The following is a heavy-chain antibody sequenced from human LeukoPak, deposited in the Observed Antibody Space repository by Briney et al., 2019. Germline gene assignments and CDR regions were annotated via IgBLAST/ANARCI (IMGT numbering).Heavy chain of an antibody. CDR3: AKDLAYGSGTDAFDI. J-gene: IGHJ3*02. CDR1: GFTFSSYG. V-gene: IGHV3-30*18. D-gene: IGHD3-10*01. Sequence: GGSLRLSCAASGFTFSSYGMHWVRQAPGKGLERVAVISYDGSNKYYADSVKGRFTISRDNSKNTLYLQMNSLRAEDTAVYYCAKDLAYGSGTDAFDIWGQGTMVTVSS. CDR2: ISYDGSNK.